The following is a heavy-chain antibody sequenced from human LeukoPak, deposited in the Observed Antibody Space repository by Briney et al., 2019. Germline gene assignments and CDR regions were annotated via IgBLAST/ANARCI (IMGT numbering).Heavy chain of an antibody. V-gene: IGHV3-74*01. CDR2: INSDGSST. Sequence: PGGSLRLSCAASGFTFSSYWMHWVRHARGKGLVGVSRINSDGSSTSYADSVKGRFTISRDNAKNTLYLQMNSLRAEDTAVYYCAPDAFDIWGQGTMVTVSS. CDR1: GFTFSSYW. CDR3: APDAFDI. J-gene: IGHJ3*02.